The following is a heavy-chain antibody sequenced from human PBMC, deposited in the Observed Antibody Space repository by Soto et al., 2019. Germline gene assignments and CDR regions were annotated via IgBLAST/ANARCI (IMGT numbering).Heavy chain of an antibody. CDR3: ARERLNTIEGMDV. J-gene: IGHJ6*03. D-gene: IGHD3-9*01. CDR2: IWYDGSNR. CDR1: GFTFSSYG. Sequence: QVQLVESGGGVVQPGRSLRLSCAASGFTFSSYGMHWVRQAPGKGLEWVAVIWYDGSNRCYADSVKGRFTISRDNSKNTLYLQMNSLRAEYTAVYYCARERLNTIEGMDVWGKGTTVTVS. V-gene: IGHV3-33*01.